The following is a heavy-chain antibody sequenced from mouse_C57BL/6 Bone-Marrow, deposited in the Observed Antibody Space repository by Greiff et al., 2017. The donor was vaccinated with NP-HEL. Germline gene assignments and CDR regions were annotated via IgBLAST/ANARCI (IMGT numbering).Heavy chain of an antibody. V-gene: IGHV1-55*01. CDR1: GYTFTSYW. D-gene: IGHD2-4*01. J-gene: IGHJ4*01. CDR3: ARDYDYDEGMDY. Sequence: VQLQQPGAELVKPGASVKMSCKASGYTFTSYWITWVKQRPGQGLEWIGDIYPGSGSTNYNEKFKSKATLTVDTSSSTAYMQLSSLTSEDSAVYYCARDYDYDEGMDYWVQGTSVTVSS. CDR2: IYPGSGST.